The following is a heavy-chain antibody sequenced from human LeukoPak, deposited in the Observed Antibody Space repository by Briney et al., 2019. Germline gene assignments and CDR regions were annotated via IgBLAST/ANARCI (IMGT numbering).Heavy chain of an antibody. J-gene: IGHJ4*02. CDR1: GGSISSSSYY. CDR3: ARRVPTPLTLGYFDY. CDR2: IYYSGST. V-gene: IGHV4-39*01. Sequence: KPSETLSLTCTVSGGSISSSSYYWGWIRQPPGKGLEWIGSIYYSGSTYYNPSLKSRVTISVDTSKNQFSLKLSSVTAADTAVYYCARRVPTPLTLGYFDYWGQGTLVTVSS. D-gene: IGHD1-1*01.